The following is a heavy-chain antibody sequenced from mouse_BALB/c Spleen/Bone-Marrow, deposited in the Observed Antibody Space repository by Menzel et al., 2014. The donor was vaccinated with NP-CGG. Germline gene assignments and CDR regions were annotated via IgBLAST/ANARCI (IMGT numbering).Heavy chain of an antibody. CDR2: INPGSGGA. CDR3: AREWTARTPSY. V-gene: IGHV1-54*01. J-gene: IGHJ2*01. Sequence: VQLQQSGAELVRPGTSVKVSCKASGYAFTSYLIEWIKQRPGQGLEWIGVINPGSGGANYNEKFKGKATLTADESSSTAYMQISSLTSDDSAVYFCAREWTARTPSYWGQGTALTVPS. CDR1: GYAFTSYL. D-gene: IGHD3-2*01.